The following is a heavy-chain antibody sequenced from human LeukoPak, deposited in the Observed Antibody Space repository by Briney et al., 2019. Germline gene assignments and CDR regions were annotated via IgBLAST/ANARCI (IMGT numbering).Heavy chain of an antibody. CDR1: GFTLSSYA. D-gene: IGHD4-23*01. V-gene: IGHV3-21*01. CDR3: ARLPVGGLVNYYYYGMDV. J-gene: IGHJ6*02. CDR2: ISRSSSDI. Sequence: GGSLRLSCAASGFTLSSYAMTWVRQAPGKGLEWVSSISRSSSDIYYADSVKGRFTISRDNAKNSLYLQMNSLRAEDTAVYYCARLPVGGLVNYYYYGMDVWGQGTTVTVSS.